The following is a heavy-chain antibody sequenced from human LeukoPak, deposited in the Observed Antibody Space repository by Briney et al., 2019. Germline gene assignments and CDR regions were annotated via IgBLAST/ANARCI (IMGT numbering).Heavy chain of an antibody. CDR3: AKDKWELQPLGLFDY. Sequence: PGGSLRLSCAASGFTFSSYAMSWVRQAPGKGLEWVSAISGSGGSTYYADSVKGRFTISRDNSKNTLYLQMNSLRAEDTAVYYCAKDKWELQPLGLFDYWGQGTLVTVPS. D-gene: IGHD1-26*01. CDR2: ISGSGGST. V-gene: IGHV3-23*01. J-gene: IGHJ4*02. CDR1: GFTFSSYA.